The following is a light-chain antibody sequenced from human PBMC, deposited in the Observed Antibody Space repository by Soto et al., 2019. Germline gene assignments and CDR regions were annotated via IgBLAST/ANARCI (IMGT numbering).Light chain of an antibody. CDR3: CSFTSASSNV. V-gene: IGLV2-23*02. J-gene: IGLJ1*01. CDR2: EVN. Sequence: QSVLTQPASVSGSPGQSITISCTGTSSDFGNYNLVSWYQQHPGKVPKLILFEVNKRPSGVSGRFSGSKSGNTASLTISGLQAEDEADYYCCSFTSASSNVFGTGTKLTVL. CDR1: SSDFGNYNL.